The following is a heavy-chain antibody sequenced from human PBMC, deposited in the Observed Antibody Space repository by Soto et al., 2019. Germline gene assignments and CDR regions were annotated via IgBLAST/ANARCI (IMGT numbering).Heavy chain of an antibody. V-gene: IGHV4-61*01. CDR1: GGSVSSGSYY. CDR2: IYYSGST. D-gene: IGHD1-26*01. Sequence: SETLSLTCTVSGGSVSSGSYYWSWIRQPPGKGLEWIGYIYYSGSTNYNPSLKSRVTISVDTSKNQFSLKLSSVTAADTAVYYCARDAFSGATTWGQGTLVTVSS. CDR3: ARDAFSGATT. J-gene: IGHJ1*01.